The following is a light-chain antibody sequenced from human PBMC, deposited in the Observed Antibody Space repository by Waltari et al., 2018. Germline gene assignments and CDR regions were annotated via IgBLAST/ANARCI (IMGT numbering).Light chain of an antibody. CDR2: ACS. CDR1: RGVGSD. Sequence: AVQMTQSPSSLSASVGDRVSITCRASRGVGSDLSLYQQKAGTAPKPLIYACSTLQSGVPSRFSGSGSATDFTLTISNLQPEDFATYYCLQDSYKPYSFGPGTKLEIK. J-gene: IGKJ2*03. CDR3: LQDSYKPYS. V-gene: IGKV1-6*01.